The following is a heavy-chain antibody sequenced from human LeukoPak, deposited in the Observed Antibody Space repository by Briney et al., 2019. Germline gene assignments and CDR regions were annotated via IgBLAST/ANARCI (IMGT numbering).Heavy chain of an antibody. CDR1: GFTFSRYS. Sequence: GGSMRLSCAASGFTFSRYSMNWVRQAPGKGLEWVSSTSSSSNSIYYADSVKGRFTISRDNTKNSLYLQMNSLRAEDTAVYYCARGTSYYDTSGYYPFDYWGQGTLVTVSS. V-gene: IGHV3-21*01. CDR2: TSSSSNSI. D-gene: IGHD3-22*01. J-gene: IGHJ4*02. CDR3: ARGTSYYDTSGYYPFDY.